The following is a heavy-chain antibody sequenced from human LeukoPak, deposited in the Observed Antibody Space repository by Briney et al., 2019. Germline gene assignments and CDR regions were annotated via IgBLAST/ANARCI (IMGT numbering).Heavy chain of an antibody. D-gene: IGHD3-10*01. CDR1: GYTFTSYG. CDR3: ARGHWVRGAIYYYYGMDV. CDR2: INSYNGNT. Sequence: ASVKVSCKASGYTFTSYGISWVRQAPGQGLEWMGWINSYNGNTNYAQKFQGRVTMTRDTSTSTVYMELSSLRSEDTAVYYCARGHWVRGAIYYYYGMDVWGQGTTVTVSS. J-gene: IGHJ6*02. V-gene: IGHV1-18*01.